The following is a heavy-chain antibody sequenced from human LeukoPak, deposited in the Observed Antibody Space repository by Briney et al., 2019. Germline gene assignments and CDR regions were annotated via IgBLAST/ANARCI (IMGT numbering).Heavy chain of an antibody. J-gene: IGHJ3*02. CDR1: GDTFIINA. CDR2: MNPNSGNT. D-gene: IGHD6-13*01. V-gene: IGHV1-8*02. Sequence: ASVKVFCKASGDTFIINAINWVRQATGQGLEWMGWMNPNSGNTGYAQKLQGRVTMTRNISITTAYMELTDLRSEDTAVYYCARVTAAGTWTFDIWGQGTTVTVSS. CDR3: ARVTAAGTWTFDI.